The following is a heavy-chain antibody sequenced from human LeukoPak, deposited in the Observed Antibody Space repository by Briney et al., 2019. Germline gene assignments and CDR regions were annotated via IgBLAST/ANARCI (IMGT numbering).Heavy chain of an antibody. V-gene: IGHV4-59*08. D-gene: IGHD5-24*01. CDR2: IYYSGST. Sequence: PSETLSLTCTVSGGSISGYYWSWIRQPPGKGLEWIGYIYYSGSTNYNPSLKSRVSISVDTSKNQFSLKLRSVTAADTAVYYCARHVTISGPYDASDIWGQGTMVTVSP. CDR1: GGSISGYY. J-gene: IGHJ3*02. CDR3: ARHVTISGPYDASDI.